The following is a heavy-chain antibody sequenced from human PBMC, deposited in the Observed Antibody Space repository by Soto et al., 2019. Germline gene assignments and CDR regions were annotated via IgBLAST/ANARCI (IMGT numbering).Heavy chain of an antibody. CDR1: GFTFSSYA. J-gene: IGHJ4*02. V-gene: IGHV3-23*01. CDR3: AKVRRKMVRGVIMDLTSGYFDY. D-gene: IGHD3-10*01. Sequence: GGSLRLSCAASGFTFSSYAMSWVRQAPGKGLEWVSAISGSGGSTYYADSVKGRFTISRDNSKNTLYLQMNSLRAEDTAVYYCAKVRRKMVRGVIMDLTSGYFDYWGQGTLVTVSS. CDR2: ISGSGGST.